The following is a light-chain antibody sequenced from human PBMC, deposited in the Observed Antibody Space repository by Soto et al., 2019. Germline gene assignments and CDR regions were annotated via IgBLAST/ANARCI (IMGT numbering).Light chain of an antibody. CDR2: AAS. J-gene: IGKJ3*01. V-gene: IGKV3-15*01. Sequence: EIVVTQSPGILSVSPGDRATLSCRASQSXGXXXAWYQQNPGQAPTLLIYAASTRATXLPARFSGSGSGTXXXXXIXXXQSEDFAVXYXXXXSKWPLFTFGPGTRVDIK. CDR1: QSXGXX. CDR3: XXXSKWPLFT.